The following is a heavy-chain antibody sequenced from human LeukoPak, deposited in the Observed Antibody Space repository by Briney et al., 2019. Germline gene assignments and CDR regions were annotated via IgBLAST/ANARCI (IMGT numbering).Heavy chain of an antibody. J-gene: IGHJ3*02. D-gene: IGHD3-22*01. V-gene: IGHV1-2*02. Sequence: TSVKVSCKASGYTFTAYYMHWVRQAPGQGLEWMGWINPNSGGTNYAQKFQGRVTMTRDTSISTAYMELSRLRSDDTAVYYCARDYYDSSGFGAFDIWGQGTMVTVSS. CDR3: ARDYYDSSGFGAFDI. CDR1: GYTFTAYY. CDR2: INPNSGGT.